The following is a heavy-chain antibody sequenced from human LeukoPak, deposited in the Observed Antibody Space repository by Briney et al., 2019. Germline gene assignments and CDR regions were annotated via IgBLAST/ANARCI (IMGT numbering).Heavy chain of an antibody. CDR3: ARGSGQWPLDDAFDI. Sequence: EASVKVSCKASGYTFTSYAMNWVRQAPGQGLEWMGWINTNTGNPTYAQGFTGRFVFSLDTSVSTAYLQISSLKAEDTAVYYCARGSGQWPLDDAFDIWGQGTMVTVSS. J-gene: IGHJ3*02. CDR1: GYTFTSYA. D-gene: IGHD6-19*01. CDR2: INTNTGNP. V-gene: IGHV7-4-1*02.